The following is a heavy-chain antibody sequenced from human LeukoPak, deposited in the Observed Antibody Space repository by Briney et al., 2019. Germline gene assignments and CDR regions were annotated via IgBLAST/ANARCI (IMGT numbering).Heavy chain of an antibody. Sequence: GGSLRLSCAASGFTFSSYGMHWVRQAPCKGLEWVAFIRYDGSNKYYADSVKGRFTISRDNSKNTLSLPIYSLRDEDTAVYYCGRLCGQYNGNYGPRAVGTDQWGERTLVTVSS. CDR2: IRYDGSNK. CDR1: GFTFSSYG. D-gene: IGHD1-7*01. V-gene: IGHV3-30*02. CDR3: GRLCGQYNGNYGPRAVGTDQ. J-gene: IGHJ4*02.